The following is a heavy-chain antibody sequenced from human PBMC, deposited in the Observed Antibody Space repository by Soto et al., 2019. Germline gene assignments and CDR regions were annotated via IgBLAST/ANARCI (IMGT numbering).Heavy chain of an antibody. Sequence: QITLKESGPTLVNPTQTLTLTCTFSGFSLSTSGVGVGWIRQPPGKALEWLALIYWDDDKRYSPSLKSRLTITKDTSKNQVVLTMTKMDPVDTATYYCAHSRVTIFGVAGGDVWGKGTTVTVFS. CDR3: AHSRVTIFGVAGGDV. CDR1: GFSLSTSGVG. V-gene: IGHV2-5*02. J-gene: IGHJ6*04. CDR2: IYWDDDK. D-gene: IGHD3-3*01.